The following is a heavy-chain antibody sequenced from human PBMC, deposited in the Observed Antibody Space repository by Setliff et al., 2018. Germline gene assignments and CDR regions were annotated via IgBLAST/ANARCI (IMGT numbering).Heavy chain of an antibody. CDR2: ISSSSSYI. V-gene: IGHV3-21*01. J-gene: IGHJ6*02. Sequence: PGGSLRLSCAASGFTFSSYSMNWVRQAPGKGLEWVSSISSSSSYIDYADSVKGRFTISRDNAKNSLYLQMNSLRAEDTAVYYCARLAGNYYGMDVWGQGTTVTVS. D-gene: IGHD3-10*01. CDR1: GFTFSSYS. CDR3: ARLAGNYYGMDV.